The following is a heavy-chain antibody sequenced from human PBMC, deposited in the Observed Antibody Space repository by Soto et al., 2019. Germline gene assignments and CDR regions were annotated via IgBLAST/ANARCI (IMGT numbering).Heavy chain of an antibody. Sequence: GGSLRLSCAASGFTFSSYAMSWVRQAPGKGLEWVSAISGSGGSTYYADSVKGRFTISRDNSKNTLYLQMNSLRAEDTAVYYCAKDLRRFDFWSGYLPEFDYWGQGTLVTVPS. J-gene: IGHJ4*02. D-gene: IGHD3-3*01. CDR2: ISGSGGST. CDR1: GFTFSSYA. CDR3: AKDLRRFDFWSGYLPEFDY. V-gene: IGHV3-23*01.